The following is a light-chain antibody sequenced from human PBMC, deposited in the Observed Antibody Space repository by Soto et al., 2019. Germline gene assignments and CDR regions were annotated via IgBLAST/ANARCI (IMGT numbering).Light chain of an antibody. CDR2: GAS. J-gene: IGKJ4*01. V-gene: IGKV3-20*01. CDR1: QSVSGTY. CDR3: QYYGSSPRVT. Sequence: EIVLTQSPGTLSLSPGERATLSCRASQSVSGTYLTWYRQKPGQAPRRLIYGASIRATGIPDRFSGSGSGTDFTLTISRLEPEDFAVYYCQYYGSSPRVTFGGGTKVEIK.